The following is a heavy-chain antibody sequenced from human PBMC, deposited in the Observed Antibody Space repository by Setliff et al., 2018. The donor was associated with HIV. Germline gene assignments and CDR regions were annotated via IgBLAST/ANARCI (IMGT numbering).Heavy chain of an antibody. CDR3: ARLLSRGYYEGAFDI. J-gene: IGHJ3*02. D-gene: IGHD3-22*01. V-gene: IGHV4-59*11. Sequence: PSETLSLTCTVSGGSISGHYWSRIRQTPGKGLEWIGSIHYSGCNVNNPSLKSRITMSLDASKNQFSLKLNSVTAADTAVYYCARLLSRGYYEGAFDIWGQGTMVTVS. CDR2: IHYSGCN. CDR1: GGSISGHY.